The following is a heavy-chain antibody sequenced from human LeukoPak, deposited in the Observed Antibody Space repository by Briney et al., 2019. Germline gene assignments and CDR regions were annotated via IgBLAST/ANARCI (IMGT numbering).Heavy chain of an antibody. V-gene: IGHV4-4*07. CDR1: GGSISSYY. J-gene: IGHJ4*02. CDR3: ARGRYYYDSSGGRGLDY. D-gene: IGHD3-22*01. CDR2: IHTSGST. Sequence: PSETLSLTCTVSGGSISSYYWSWIRQPAGKGLEWIGRIHTSGSTNYNPSLKSRVTMSVDTSKNQFSLKLSSVTAADTAVYYCARGRYYYDSSGGRGLDYWGQGTLVTVSS.